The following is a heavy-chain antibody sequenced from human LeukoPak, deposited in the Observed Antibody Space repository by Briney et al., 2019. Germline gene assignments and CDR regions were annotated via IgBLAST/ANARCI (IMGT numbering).Heavy chain of an antibody. V-gene: IGHV3-7*05. J-gene: IGHJ3*02. Sequence: GGSLRLSCAASGFTFSSYWMSWVRQLPGKGLEWVANIRQDGSEKYFVDSVKGRFTISRDNAKNSLYLQMNSLRAEETAVYYCARDGMGVIKAFDIWGQGTMVTVSS. CDR2: IRQDGSEK. CDR1: GFTFSSYW. D-gene: IGHD3-10*01. CDR3: ARDGMGVIKAFDI.